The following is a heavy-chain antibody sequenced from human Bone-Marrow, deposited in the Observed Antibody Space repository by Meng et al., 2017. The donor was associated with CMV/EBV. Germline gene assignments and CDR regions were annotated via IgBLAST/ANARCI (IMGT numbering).Heavy chain of an antibody. CDR3: VRPSSSTGSFDY. Sequence: GGSLRLSCAASGFTFEDYGMSWVRQTPGKGLEWVSGINWTGVSSGYAHSVKGRFTISRDNAKNSLYSEMNSLRAEDTALYYCVRPSSSTGSFDYWGQGTLVTVSS. J-gene: IGHJ4*02. D-gene: IGHD6-13*01. CDR2: INWTGVSS. CDR1: GFTFEDYG. V-gene: IGHV3-20*04.